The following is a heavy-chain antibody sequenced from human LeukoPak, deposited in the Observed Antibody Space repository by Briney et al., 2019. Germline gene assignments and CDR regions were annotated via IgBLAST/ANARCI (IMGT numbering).Heavy chain of an antibody. V-gene: IGHV4-34*01. CDR1: GGYFSGYY. D-gene: IGHD5-24*01. Sequence: SETLSLTCAVYGGYFSGYYWSWIRQPPGKGLEWIGEINHSGSTNYNPSLKSRVTISVDTSKNQFSLKLSSVTAADTAVYYCARVGRWLQFRLVPKNWFDPWGQGTLVTVSS. CDR3: ARVGRWLQFRLVPKNWFDP. CDR2: INHSGST. J-gene: IGHJ5*02.